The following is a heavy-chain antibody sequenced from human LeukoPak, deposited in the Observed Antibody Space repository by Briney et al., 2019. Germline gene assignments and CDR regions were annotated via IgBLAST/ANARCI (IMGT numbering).Heavy chain of an antibody. CDR1: GFTFRTYV. D-gene: IGHD1-26*01. CDR2: ISSSSSYI. J-gene: IGHJ6*02. Sequence: GGSLRLSCAASGFTFRTYVVHWVRQAPGKGLEWVSSISSSSSYIYYADSVKGRFTISRDNAKNSLYLQMNSLRAEDTAVYYCARPYSGSPYGMDVWGQGTTVTVSS. CDR3: ARPYSGSPYGMDV. V-gene: IGHV3-21*01.